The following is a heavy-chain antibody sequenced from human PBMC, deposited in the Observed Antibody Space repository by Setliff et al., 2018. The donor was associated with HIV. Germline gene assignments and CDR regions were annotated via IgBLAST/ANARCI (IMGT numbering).Heavy chain of an antibody. V-gene: IGHV4-38-2*01. CDR3: ARVVYNSSGYYYLGAFDI. CDR2: IHHGGST. D-gene: IGHD3-22*01. J-gene: IGHJ3*02. Sequence: PSETLSLTCAVSGYSISSGYYWGWIRQPPGKGLEWIGSIHHGGSTYYSPSLKSRVTIPLEPSKNQFSLKLSSVTAADTAVYYCARVVYNSSGYYYLGAFDIWGQGTMVT. CDR1: GYSISSGYY.